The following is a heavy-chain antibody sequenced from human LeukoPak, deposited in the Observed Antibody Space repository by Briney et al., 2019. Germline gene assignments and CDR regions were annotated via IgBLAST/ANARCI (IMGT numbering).Heavy chain of an antibody. CDR3: AKAVAAPGAFDI. V-gene: IGHV3-9*01. J-gene: IGHJ3*02. CDR2: IGWDSKSI. D-gene: IGHD6-19*01. CDR1: GFTFDESA. Sequence: GGSLRLSCAASGFTFDESAMHWVRQAPGKGLEWVSGIGWDSKSIVYADSVKGRFTISRANAKNSLYLQMNGLRPEDTASYYCAKAVAAPGAFDIWGRGTVVTVSS.